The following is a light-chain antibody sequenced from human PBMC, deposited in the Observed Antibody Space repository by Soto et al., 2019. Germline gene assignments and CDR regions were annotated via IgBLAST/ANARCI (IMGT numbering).Light chain of an antibody. Sequence: QSVLTQPASVSGSPGQSITISCTGTSSDVGGYNYVSWYQQHPGKAPKLMIYEVSNRPPGVPDRFSGSKSGTSASLAITGLQAEDEADYYCQSSDSSLSDYYVFGTGTKVTVL. J-gene: IGLJ1*01. CDR3: QSSDSSLSDYYV. CDR2: EVS. V-gene: IGLV2-14*01. CDR1: SSDVGGYNY.